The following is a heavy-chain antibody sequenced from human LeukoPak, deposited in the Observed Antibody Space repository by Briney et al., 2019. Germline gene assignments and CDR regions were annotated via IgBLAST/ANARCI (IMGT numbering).Heavy chain of an antibody. D-gene: IGHD2-2*01. CDR1: GFSFDDYA. CDR2: ISWNSGSV. Sequence: GGSLRLSCAASGFSFDDYAMQWVRQAPGKGLEWVSGISWNSGSVGYADSVKGRFTISRDNAKHSLYLQMNSLRAEDTALYYCAKDIASSTTMGFDYWGQGTLVTVSS. CDR3: AKDIASSTTMGFDY. V-gene: IGHV3-9*01. J-gene: IGHJ4*02.